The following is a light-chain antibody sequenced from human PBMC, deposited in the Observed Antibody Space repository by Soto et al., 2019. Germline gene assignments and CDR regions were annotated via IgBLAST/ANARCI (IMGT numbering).Light chain of an antibody. CDR3: QQYTNWRIT. V-gene: IGKV3-15*01. CDR1: QSVSSN. J-gene: IGKJ5*01. Sequence: EIVMTQSPATLSVSPGERATLSCRASQSVSSNLAWYQQKPGQAPRLLIYGSSTRDTGIPARFSDSAAGTEFTLSLSSLKSEHFAVSDFQQYTNWRITPDRRTRLKIK. CDR2: GSS.